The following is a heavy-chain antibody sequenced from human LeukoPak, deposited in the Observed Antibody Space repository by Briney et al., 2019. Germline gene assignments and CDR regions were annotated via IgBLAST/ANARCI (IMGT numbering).Heavy chain of an antibody. D-gene: IGHD6-6*01. V-gene: IGHV3-53*01. CDR3: GGSSSDYYYYGMDV. CDR1: GFTVSSNY. J-gene: IGHJ6*02. Sequence: GGSLRLSCAASGFTVSSNYMSWVRQAPRKGLEWVSAIYSVGRTYYADSVKGRFTISRDNSKNTLYLQMNSLRAEDTAVYYCGGSSSDYYYYGMDVWGQGTTVTVSS. CDR2: IYSVGRT.